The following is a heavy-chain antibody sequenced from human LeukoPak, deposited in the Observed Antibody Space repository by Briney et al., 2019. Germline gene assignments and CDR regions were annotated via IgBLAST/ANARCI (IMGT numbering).Heavy chain of an antibody. CDR1: GFTFSSYG. D-gene: IGHD6-13*01. CDR3: ARDSGGGYSSSWYAS. V-gene: IGHV3-33*01. CDR2: IWYDGSNK. J-gene: IGHJ5*01. Sequence: GGSLRLSCAASGFTFSSYGMHWVRQAPGKGLEWVAVIWYDGSNKYYADSVKGRFTISRDNSKNTLYLQMNSLRAEDTAVYYCARDSGGGYSSSWYASWGQGTPVTVSS.